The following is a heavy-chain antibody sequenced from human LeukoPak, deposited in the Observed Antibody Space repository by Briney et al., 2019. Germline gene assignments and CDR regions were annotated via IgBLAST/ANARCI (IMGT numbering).Heavy chain of an antibody. J-gene: IGHJ4*02. Sequence: GGSLRLSCAASGFTVSSNYMSWVRQAPGKGLEWVSVIYSGGSTYYADSVKGRFTISRDNSKNSLYLQMNSLRAEDTAVYYCATGWELRGGLDYWGQGTLVTVSS. D-gene: IGHD1-26*01. CDR2: IYSGGST. V-gene: IGHV3-66*01. CDR1: GFTVSSNY. CDR3: ATGWELRGGLDY.